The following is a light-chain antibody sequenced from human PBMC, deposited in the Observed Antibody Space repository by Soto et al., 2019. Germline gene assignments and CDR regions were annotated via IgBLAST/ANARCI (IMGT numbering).Light chain of an antibody. CDR3: NSYTSSGTYA. V-gene: IGLV2-14*03. J-gene: IGLJ1*01. Sequence: QSALTQPASVSGSPGQSITISCTGTSSVVGLYNYVSWYRHLPGKAPELIIYDVSNRPSGVSNRFSGSKSANTASLTISGLQAEDESDYYCNSYTSSGTYAFGTGTKLTVL. CDR1: SSVVGLYNY. CDR2: DVS.